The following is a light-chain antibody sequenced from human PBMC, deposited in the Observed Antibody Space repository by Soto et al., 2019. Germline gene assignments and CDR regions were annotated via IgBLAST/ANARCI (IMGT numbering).Light chain of an antibody. J-gene: IGKJ1*01. V-gene: IGKV1-5*03. CDR1: QTISSW. Sequence: IQMTQSPSTLSGSVGDRVTITCRASQTISSWLAWYQQKPGKAPKLLIYKASSLESGVPSRFSGSGSGTEFNINIRSLQTEDSATYYSQQQNKMWTFGQGPKG. CDR3: QQQNKMWT. CDR2: KAS.